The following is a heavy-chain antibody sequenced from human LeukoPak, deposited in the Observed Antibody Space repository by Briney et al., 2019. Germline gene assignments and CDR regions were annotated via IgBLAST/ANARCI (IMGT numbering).Heavy chain of an antibody. Sequence: SVKVSCKASRGTFGSYAISWVRQAPGQGREWMGGIIPIFGTANYAQKFQGRVTITTDESTSTAYMELSSLRSEDTAVYYCARDITGTTGCFDPWGQGTLVTVSS. J-gene: IGHJ5*02. D-gene: IGHD1-20*01. CDR3: ARDITGTTGCFDP. CDR1: RGTFGSYA. V-gene: IGHV1-69*05. CDR2: IIPIFGTA.